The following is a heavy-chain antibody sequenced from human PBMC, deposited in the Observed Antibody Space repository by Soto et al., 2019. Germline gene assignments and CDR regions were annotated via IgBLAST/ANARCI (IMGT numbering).Heavy chain of an antibody. J-gene: IGHJ5*02. CDR1: GFTVSNTY. D-gene: IGHD2-2*01. CDR3: ARALPVAKGGFDP. CDR2: IYTAGGT. Sequence: GSLRLSCAASGFTVSNTYMTWVRQPPGKGLECVSVIYTAGGTNYADSVKGRFIISGDNSKNTLYLQMNSLRAEDTAVYYCARALPVAKGGFDPWGQGTLVTVPQ. V-gene: IGHV3-53*01.